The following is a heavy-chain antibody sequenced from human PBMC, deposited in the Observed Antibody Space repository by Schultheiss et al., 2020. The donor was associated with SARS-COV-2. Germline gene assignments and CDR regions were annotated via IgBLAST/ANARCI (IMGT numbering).Heavy chain of an antibody. Sequence: SETLSLTYTVSGGSISSYYWSWIRQPPGKGLEWIGYIYYSGSTNYNPSLKSRVTISVDTSKNQFSLKLSSVTAADTAVYYCARDCTVELRGYYYYYMDVWGKGTTVTVSS. J-gene: IGHJ6*03. CDR3: ARDCTVELRGYYYYYMDV. CDR2: IYYSGST. V-gene: IGHV4-59*12. CDR1: GGSISSYY. D-gene: IGHD1-7*01.